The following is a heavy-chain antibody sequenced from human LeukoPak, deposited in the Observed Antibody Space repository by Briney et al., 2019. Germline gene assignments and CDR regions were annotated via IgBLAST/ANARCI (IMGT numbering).Heavy chain of an antibody. CDR2: ITPLFGRP. J-gene: IGHJ4*02. Sequence: SVKVSCKASGGTFSNYPISWVRQAPGQGLEWMGGITPLFGRPNYAQKFQGRVTITADESTSTAYMELSSLRSEDTAVYYCARESYYGSVYWGQGTLVTVSS. V-gene: IGHV1-69*13. D-gene: IGHD3-10*01. CDR3: ARESYYGSVY. CDR1: GGTFSNYP.